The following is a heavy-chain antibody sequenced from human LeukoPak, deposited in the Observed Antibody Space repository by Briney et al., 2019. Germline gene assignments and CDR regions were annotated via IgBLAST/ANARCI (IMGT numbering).Heavy chain of an antibody. J-gene: IGHJ4*02. V-gene: IGHV3-64*01. D-gene: IGHD3-10*01. CDR3: ARISPSESSNSDY. Sequence: GGSLRLSCAASGFTFTNYAMHWVRQAAGKGLEYVSAISSNGDTTYYANSVKGRVTISRDNSKKTLYLQMGSLRVEDMAVYYCARISPSESSNSDYWGQGTLVTVSS. CDR1: GFTFTNYA. CDR2: ISSNGDTT.